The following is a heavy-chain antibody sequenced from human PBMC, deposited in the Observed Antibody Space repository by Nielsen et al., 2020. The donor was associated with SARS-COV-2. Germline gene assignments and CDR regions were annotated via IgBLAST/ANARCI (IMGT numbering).Heavy chain of an antibody. CDR2: IYPGDSDT. Sequence: VRQMPGKGLEWMGIIYPGDSDTRYSPSFQGHVTISADKSISTAYLQWSSLKASDTAMYYCARHLRYFDWSKRPFDYWGQGTLVTVSS. J-gene: IGHJ4*02. V-gene: IGHV5-51*01. CDR3: ARHLRYFDWSKRPFDY. D-gene: IGHD3-9*01.